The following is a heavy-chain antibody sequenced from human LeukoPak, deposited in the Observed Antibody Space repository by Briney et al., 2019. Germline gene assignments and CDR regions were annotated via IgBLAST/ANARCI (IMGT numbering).Heavy chain of an antibody. CDR3: AKDDEPAAKEYYFDY. Sequence: PGGSLRLSCAASGFTFSSYGMSWVRQAPGKGLEWVSAISGSGGSTYYADSVKGRFTISRDNSKNTLYLQMNSLRAEDTAVYYCAKDDEPAAKEYYFDYWGQGTLVTVSS. J-gene: IGHJ4*02. CDR2: ISGSGGST. V-gene: IGHV3-23*01. D-gene: IGHD2-2*01. CDR1: GFTFSSYG.